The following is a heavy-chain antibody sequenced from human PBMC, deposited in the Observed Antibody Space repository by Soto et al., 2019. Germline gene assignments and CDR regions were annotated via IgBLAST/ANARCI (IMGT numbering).Heavy chain of an antibody. D-gene: IGHD3-22*01. Sequence: PSETLSLTCTVSGGSISSGGYYWSWIRQHPGKGLEWIGYIYYSGSTYYNPSLKSRVTISVDTSKNQFSLKLSSVTAADTAVYYCARAPYDYDSSGYYYDHFDYWGQGTLVTVSS. V-gene: IGHV4-31*03. J-gene: IGHJ4*02. CDR3: ARAPYDYDSSGYYYDHFDY. CDR2: IYYSGST. CDR1: GGSISSGGYY.